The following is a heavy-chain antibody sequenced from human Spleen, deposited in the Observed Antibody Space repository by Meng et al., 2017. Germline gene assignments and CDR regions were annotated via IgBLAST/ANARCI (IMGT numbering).Heavy chain of an antibody. CDR2: MNPNSGNT. CDR1: GYTFTSYD. V-gene: IGHV1-8*01. D-gene: IGHD5-12*01. J-gene: IGHJ4*02. Sequence: ASVKVSCKASGYTFTSYDINWVRQATGQGLEWMGWMNPNSGNTGYAQKFQGRVTMTRNTSISTAYMELSSLRSEDTAVYYCARGDTEYSGVDYWGQGTLVTVSS. CDR3: ARGDTEYSGVDY.